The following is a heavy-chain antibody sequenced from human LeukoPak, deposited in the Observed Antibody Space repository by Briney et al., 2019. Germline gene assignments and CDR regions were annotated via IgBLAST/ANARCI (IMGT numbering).Heavy chain of an antibody. D-gene: IGHD3-22*01. Sequence: PGGSLRLSCAASGFTFSSYGMHWVRQAPGKGLEWVAVIWYDGSNKYYADSVKGRFTISRDNSKNTLYLQMNSLRAEDTAVYYCARGNSSGYFDYWGQGTLVTVSS. CDR1: GFTFSSYG. CDR3: ARGNSSGYFDY. J-gene: IGHJ4*02. V-gene: IGHV3-33*01. CDR2: IWYDGSNK.